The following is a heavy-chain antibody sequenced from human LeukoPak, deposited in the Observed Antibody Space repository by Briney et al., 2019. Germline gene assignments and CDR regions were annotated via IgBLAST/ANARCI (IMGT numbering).Heavy chain of an antibody. CDR1: GYTFTGYY. CDR3: ARAALRLFDYYYYYMDV. J-gene: IGHJ6*03. V-gene: IGHV1-2*02. Sequence: ASVNVSCRASGYTFTGYYMHWVRQAPGQGLEWMGWINPNSGGTNYAQKFQGRVTMTRDTSISTAYMELSRLRSDDTAVYYCARAALRLFDYYYYYMDVWGKGTTVTVSS. D-gene: IGHD3-16*01. CDR2: INPNSGGT.